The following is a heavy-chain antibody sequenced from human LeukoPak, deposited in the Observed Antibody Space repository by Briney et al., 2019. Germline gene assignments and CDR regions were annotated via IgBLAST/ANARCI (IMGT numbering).Heavy chain of an antibody. D-gene: IGHD6-25*01. J-gene: IGHJ6*02. V-gene: IGHV4-34*01. CDR1: GVSFSGYY. CDR2: INHSGSN. CDR3: ARVSGRYYYYYGMDV. Sequence: SETLSFTCAVYGVSFSGYYWIWLRQPPGKGLEWIGEINHSGSNNYNPSHKSRATISVKTSKNQFSLKLSSVTAADAAVYYCARVSGRYYYYYGMDVWGQGTTVTVSS.